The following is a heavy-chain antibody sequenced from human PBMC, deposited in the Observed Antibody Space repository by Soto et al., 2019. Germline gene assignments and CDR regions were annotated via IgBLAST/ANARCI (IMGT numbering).Heavy chain of an antibody. Sequence: QVQLVESGGGVVQPGRSLRLSCAASGFTFSSYGMHWVRQAPGKGLEWVAVIWYDASNKYYADSVKGRFTIPRDNSKNPLYLQMNSLSAKDTTVYYCAVSPRPNGSGGSCYLDDCGQGTLVTVSS. CDR3: AVSPRPNGSGGSCYLDD. CDR2: IWYDASNK. J-gene: IGHJ4*02. D-gene: IGHD2-15*01. V-gene: IGHV3-33*01. CDR1: GFTFSSYG.